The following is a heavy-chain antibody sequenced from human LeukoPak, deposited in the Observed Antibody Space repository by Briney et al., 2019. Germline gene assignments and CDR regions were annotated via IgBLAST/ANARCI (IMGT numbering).Heavy chain of an antibody. V-gene: IGHV3-23*01. CDR1: GFTFSSYA. J-gene: IGHJ3*02. CDR2: ISGSRGST. CDR3: ARTPHTGHDALDI. D-gene: IGHD2-8*02. Sequence: GGSLRLSCAASGFTFSSYAMSWVRQAPGKGLEWVSAISGSRGSTYYAGSVKGRFTISRDDSKNILYLQMNSLRAEDTAVYYCARTPHTGHDALDIWGQGTTVTVSS.